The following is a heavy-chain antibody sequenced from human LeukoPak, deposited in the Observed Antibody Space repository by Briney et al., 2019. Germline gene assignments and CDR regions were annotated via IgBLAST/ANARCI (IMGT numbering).Heavy chain of an antibody. CDR2: FDPEDGET. Sequence: ASVKVSFKVSGYTLTELSMHWVRQAPGKGLEWMEGFDPEDGETIYAQKFQGRVTMTEDTSTDTAYVELSSLRSEDTAVYYCATAAVGAPINTWGQGTLVTVSS. V-gene: IGHV1-24*01. CDR3: ATAAVGAPINT. CDR1: GYTLTELS. D-gene: IGHD1-26*01. J-gene: IGHJ5*02.